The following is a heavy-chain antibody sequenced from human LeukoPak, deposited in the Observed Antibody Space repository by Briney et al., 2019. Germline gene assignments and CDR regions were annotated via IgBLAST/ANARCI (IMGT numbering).Heavy chain of an antibody. CDR2: IYYSGST. D-gene: IGHD6-6*01. CDR1: GGSISSSSYY. V-gene: IGHV4-39*01. J-gene: IGHJ4*02. Sequence: PSETLSLTCTVSGGSISSSSYYWGWIRQPPGKGLEWIGSIYYSGSTYYNPSLKSRVTISVDTSKNQFSLKLSSVTAADTAVYYCARRGYSSSSGVDYWGQGTLVTVSS. CDR3: ARRGYSSSSGVDY.